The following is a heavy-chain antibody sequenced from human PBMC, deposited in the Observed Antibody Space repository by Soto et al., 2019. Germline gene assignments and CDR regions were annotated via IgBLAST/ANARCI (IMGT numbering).Heavy chain of an antibody. J-gene: IGHJ5*01. V-gene: IGHV4-30-4*01. Sequence: LLIMSLTCSVAGGSISSGNYYWSWIRQPPGKGLEWIGFISYSGSAYYNPSLKSRVTISVDTSKNQFSLNLSFVTAADTAVYYCARSWFGHQVHWFDSWGQGTLVTVSS. CDR3: ARSWFGHQVHWFDS. CDR1: GGSISSGNYY. D-gene: IGHD3-16*01. CDR2: ISYSGSA.